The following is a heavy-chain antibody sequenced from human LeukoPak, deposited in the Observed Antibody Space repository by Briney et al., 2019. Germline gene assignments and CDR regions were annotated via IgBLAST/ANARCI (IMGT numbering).Heavy chain of an antibody. D-gene: IGHD6-19*01. J-gene: IGHJ4*02. CDR3: ARRGYSSGRIDY. V-gene: IGHV4-34*01. CDR1: GGSFSGYY. CDR2: INHSGST. Sequence: PSETLSLTCAVYGGSFSGYYWSWIRQPPGKGLEWIGEINHSGSTNYNPSLKSRVTIPVDTSKNQFSLKLSSVTAADTAVYYCARRGYSSGRIDYWGQGTLVTVSS.